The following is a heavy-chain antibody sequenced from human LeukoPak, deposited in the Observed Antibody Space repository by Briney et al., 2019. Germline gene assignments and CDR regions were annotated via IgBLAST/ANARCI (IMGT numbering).Heavy chain of an antibody. V-gene: IGHV4-34*01. Sequence: PSETLSLTCAVYGGSFSGYYWSWIRQPPGKGLEWIGEINHSGSTNYNPSLKSRVTISVGTSKNQFSLKLSSVTAADTAVYYCARVGYCSSTSCYKNTNFDYWGQGTLVTVSS. CDR3: ARVGYCSSTSCYKNTNFDY. CDR2: INHSGST. J-gene: IGHJ4*02. D-gene: IGHD2-2*02. CDR1: GGSFSGYY.